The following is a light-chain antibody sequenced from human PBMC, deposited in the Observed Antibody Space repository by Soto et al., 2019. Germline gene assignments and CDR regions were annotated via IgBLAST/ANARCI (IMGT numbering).Light chain of an antibody. V-gene: IGKV3-20*01. CDR1: QSVSSN. J-gene: IGKJ4*01. CDR2: GAS. Sequence: EMVMTQSTATLSVSPGERATLSCRASQSVSSNLAWYQQKPGQDPRLLIYGASSRATGIPDRFTGSGSGTDFTLTISRLEPEDFAVYYCQQHGSSLALTFGGGTKVDI. CDR3: QQHGSSLALT.